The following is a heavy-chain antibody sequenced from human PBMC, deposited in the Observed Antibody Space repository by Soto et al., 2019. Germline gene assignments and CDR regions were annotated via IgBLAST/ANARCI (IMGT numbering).Heavy chain of an antibody. CDR3: ASHYGSGSVYFDY. Sequence: SETLSLTCTVSGGSISSGGYYWSWIRQHPGKGLEWIGYIYYSGSTYYNPSLKSRVTISVDTSKNQFSLKLSSVTAADTAVYYCASHYGSGSVYFDYWGQGTLVTVSS. CDR1: GGSISSGGYY. D-gene: IGHD3-10*01. J-gene: IGHJ4*02. V-gene: IGHV4-31*03. CDR2: IYYSGST.